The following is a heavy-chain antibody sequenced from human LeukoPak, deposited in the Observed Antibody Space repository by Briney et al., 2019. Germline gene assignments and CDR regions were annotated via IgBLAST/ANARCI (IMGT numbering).Heavy chain of an antibody. J-gene: IGHJ6*03. D-gene: IGHD1-26*01. CDR3: ARVSGSYYGAYYYYMDV. CDR2: IYHSGST. CDR1: GYSISSGYY. V-gene: IGHV4-38-2*02. Sequence: PSETLSLTCTVSGYSISSGYYWGWIRQPPGKGLEWIGSIYHSGSTYYNPSLKSRVTISVDTSKNQFSLKLSSVTAADTAVYYCARVSGSYYGAYYYYMDVWGKGTTVTVSS.